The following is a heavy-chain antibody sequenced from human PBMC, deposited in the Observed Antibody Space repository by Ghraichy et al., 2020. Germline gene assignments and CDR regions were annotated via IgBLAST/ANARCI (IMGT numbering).Heavy chain of an antibody. D-gene: IGHD1-14*01. V-gene: IGHV4-59*01. CDR3: ARHINALEWFDP. J-gene: IGHJ5*02. Sequence: SQTLSLTCNVSGASISNYYWSWIRQPPGKGLEWIGHIYYSGSTSYNPSLKSRVTMSVDTSKNQFSLRLGSVTAADTAIYYCARHINALEWFDPWGQGALVTVSS. CDR1: GASISNYY. CDR2: IYYSGST.